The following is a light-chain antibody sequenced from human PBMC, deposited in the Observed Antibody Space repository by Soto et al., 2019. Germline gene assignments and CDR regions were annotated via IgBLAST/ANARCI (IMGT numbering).Light chain of an antibody. Sequence: QSVLTQPPSASGTPGQRVTISCSGSSSNIGSYTVNWYQQLPGTAPKLLIYANNQRPSGVPDRFSGSKSGTSASLAISGLQSEDEAHYYCVAWDDSLNGWVFGGGTKLTVL. V-gene: IGLV1-44*01. CDR2: ANN. CDR3: VAWDDSLNGWV. CDR1: SSNIGSYT. J-gene: IGLJ3*02.